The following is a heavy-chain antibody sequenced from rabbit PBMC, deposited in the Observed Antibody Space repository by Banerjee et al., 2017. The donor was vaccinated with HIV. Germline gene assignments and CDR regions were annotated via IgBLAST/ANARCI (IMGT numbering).Heavy chain of an antibody. V-gene: IGHV1S45*01. J-gene: IGHJ3*01. Sequence: QEQLEESGGDLVKPEGSLTLTCTASGFSFSSTYWICWVRQAPGKGPEWIACIDAGSTGNTYYVSWAKGRFTISKASWTTVTLQMTSLTAADTASYFCARDLAGVIGWNFGLWGQGTLVTGS. CDR1: GFSFSSTYW. CDR3: ARDLAGVIGWNFGL. D-gene: IGHD4-1*01. CDR2: IDAGSTGNT.